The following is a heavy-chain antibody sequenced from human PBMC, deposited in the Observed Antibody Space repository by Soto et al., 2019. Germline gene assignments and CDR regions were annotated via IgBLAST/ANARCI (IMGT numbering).Heavy chain of an antibody. Sequence: SGPTLVNPTETLTLTCTVSGFSLSNARMGVSWIRQPPGKALEWLAHIFSNDEKSYSTSLKSRLTISKDTSKSQVVLTMTNMDPVDTATYYCARIRSGSVVIPFDYWGQGTLVTVSS. CDR3: ARIRSGSVVIPFDY. J-gene: IGHJ4*02. CDR2: IFSNDEK. D-gene: IGHD3-22*01. CDR1: GFSLSNARMG. V-gene: IGHV2-26*01.